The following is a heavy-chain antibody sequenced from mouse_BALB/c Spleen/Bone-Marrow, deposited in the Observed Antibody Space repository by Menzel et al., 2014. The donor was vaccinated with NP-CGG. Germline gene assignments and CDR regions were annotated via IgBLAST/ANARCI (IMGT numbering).Heavy chain of an antibody. Sequence: DVKLQESGGGLVQPGGSLKLSYAASGFDFSRYWMSWVRQAPGKGLEWIGEINPDSSTINYTPSLKDKFIISRDNAKNTLYLQMSKVRSEDTALYYCARNWDVGFAYWGQGTLVTVSA. CDR3: ARNWDVGFAY. V-gene: IGHV4-1*02. CDR1: GFDFSRYW. CDR2: INPDSSTI. J-gene: IGHJ3*01. D-gene: IGHD4-1*01.